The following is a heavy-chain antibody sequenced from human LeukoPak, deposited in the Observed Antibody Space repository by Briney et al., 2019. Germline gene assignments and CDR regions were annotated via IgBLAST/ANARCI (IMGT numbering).Heavy chain of an antibody. D-gene: IGHD3-16*02. Sequence: SETLSLTCAVYGXSFSGYYWSWIRQPPGKGLEWIGEINHSGSTNYNPSLKSRVTISVDTSKNQFSLKLSSVTAADTAVYYCASIGHYVWGSYRYVAAFDIWGQGTMVTVSS. J-gene: IGHJ3*02. CDR3: ASIGHYVWGSYRYVAAFDI. CDR1: GXSFSGYY. CDR2: INHSGST. V-gene: IGHV4-34*01.